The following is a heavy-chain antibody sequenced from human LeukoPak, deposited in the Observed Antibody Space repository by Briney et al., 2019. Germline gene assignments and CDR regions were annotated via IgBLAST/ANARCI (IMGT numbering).Heavy chain of an antibody. CDR1: GGTFSSYA. J-gene: IGHJ6*03. D-gene: IGHD3-10*01. Sequence: ASVKVSCKASGGTFSSYAISWVRQAPGQGLEWMGGIIPIFGTANYAQKFQGRVTITTDESTSTAYMELSSLRSEDTAVYYCARALLWFGELANYYYYMDVWGKGTTVTVSS. CDR2: IIPIFGTA. V-gene: IGHV1-69*05. CDR3: ARALLWFGELANYYYYMDV.